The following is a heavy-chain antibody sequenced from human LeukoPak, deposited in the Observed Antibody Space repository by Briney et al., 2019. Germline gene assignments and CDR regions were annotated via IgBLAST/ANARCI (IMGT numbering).Heavy chain of an antibody. D-gene: IGHD3-10*01. V-gene: IGHV4-59*08. CDR1: GGSISSYN. CDR3: ASICFGEFYFDY. Sequence: SETLSLTCTVSGGSISSYNWSWIRQPPGKGLEWIGYIYYSGSTNYNPSLKSRVTISVDTSKNQFSLKLRSVTAADTAVYYCASICFGEFYFDYGAQGPLAPVPS. J-gene: IGHJ4*02. CDR2: IYYSGST.